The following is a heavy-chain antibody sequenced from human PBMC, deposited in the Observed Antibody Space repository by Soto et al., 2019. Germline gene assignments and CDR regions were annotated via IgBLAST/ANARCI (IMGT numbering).Heavy chain of an antibody. J-gene: IGHJ5*02. CDR3: ARWSKYYRANNWCYP. D-gene: IGHD3-10*01. CDR2: IYYSGST. V-gene: IGHV4-39*01. CDR1: GGSISSSSYY. Sequence: SETLSLTCTVSGGSISSSSYYWGWIRQPPGKGLEWIGSIYYSGSTYYNPSLKSRVTISVDTSKNQFSLKLSSVTAADTAVYYCARWSKYYRANNWCYPWGQGTLVTVSS.